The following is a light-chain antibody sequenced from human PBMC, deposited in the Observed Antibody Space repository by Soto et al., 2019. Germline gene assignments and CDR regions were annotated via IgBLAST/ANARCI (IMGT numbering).Light chain of an antibody. V-gene: IGKV3-20*01. CDR3: QQYGSSPPFT. CDR1: QSISSSY. J-gene: IGKJ3*01. CDR2: GTS. Sequence: EIVLTQSPGTLSLSPGERATLSCRASQSISSSYLAWYQQKPGQAPRLLIYGTSSRATGIPDRFSGSGSGTDFTLTISILEPEDFAVYYCQQYGSSPPFTFGPVTKVDIK.